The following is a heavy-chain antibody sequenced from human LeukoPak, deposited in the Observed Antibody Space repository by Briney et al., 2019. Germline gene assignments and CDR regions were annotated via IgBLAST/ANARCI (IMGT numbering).Heavy chain of an antibody. Sequence: PGGSLSLACAASGSTEASYTKNWVRQAPGKGLEWVAVISGDGVNKYYAESVKGRFTISRDKSKNTLHLQMKTLRAEDTAVYYCARSFPLSSDVAFDILGQRRMVTVSS. V-gene: IGHV3-30-3*01. D-gene: IGHD5-24*01. CDR3: ARSFPLSSDVAFDI. CDR1: GSTEASYT. CDR2: ISGDGVNK. J-gene: IGHJ3*02.